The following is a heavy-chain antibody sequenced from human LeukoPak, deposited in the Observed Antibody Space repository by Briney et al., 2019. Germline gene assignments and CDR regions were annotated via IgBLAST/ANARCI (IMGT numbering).Heavy chain of an antibody. V-gene: IGHV1-3*01. CDR1: GGTFSSYA. Sequence: ASVKVSCKASGGTFSSYAISWVRQAPGQGLELLGWVSAANNPEYSQKFQGRVVITRDASATTSYLELNSLRSEDTAVYYCAMSVEMAPIPSFDYWGQGTLVTVSS. CDR3: AMSVEMAPIPSFDY. J-gene: IGHJ4*02. D-gene: IGHD5-24*01. CDR2: VSAANNP.